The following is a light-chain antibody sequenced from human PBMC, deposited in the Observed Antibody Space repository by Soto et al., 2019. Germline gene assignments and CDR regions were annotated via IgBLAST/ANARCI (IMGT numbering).Light chain of an antibody. CDR2: KAP. CDR1: QAITNN. CDR3: QQSYSSSPIT. J-gene: IGKJ5*01. Sequence: DIHLTQSPSSLSASVGDRVTITCRASQAITNNLAWYQQKPGKAPKLLIYKAPTLKSGVPSRFSGSGSGTEFTLTIKSLRPEDFASYYCQQSYSSSPITFGPGTRLEIK. V-gene: IGKV1-39*01.